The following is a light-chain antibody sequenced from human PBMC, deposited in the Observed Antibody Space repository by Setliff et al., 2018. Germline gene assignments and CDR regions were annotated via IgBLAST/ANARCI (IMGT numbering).Light chain of an antibody. CDR1: SSDIGGYNY. Sequence: QSVLTQPPSASGSPGQSVTISCTGTSSDIGGYNYVSWYQQHPGKAPKLMIYEVNKRPSGVPDRFSGSKSGNTASLTVSGLQAEDEADYYCSSYAGSTGKVFGTGTKVTVL. CDR3: SSYAGSTGKV. J-gene: IGLJ1*01. V-gene: IGLV2-8*01. CDR2: EVN.